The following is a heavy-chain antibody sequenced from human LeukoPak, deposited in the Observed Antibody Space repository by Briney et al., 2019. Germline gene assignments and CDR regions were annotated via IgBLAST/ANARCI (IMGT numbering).Heavy chain of an antibody. CDR3: ARDRGNQRGYYYYYMDV. Sequence: GGSLRLSCAASGFTFSSYGMHWVRQAPGKGLEWVAFIGYAGSNKYYADSVKGRFTISRDNSKNTLYLQMNSLRAEDTAVYYCARDRGNQRGYYYYYMDVWGKGTTVTVSS. CDR1: GFTFSSYG. V-gene: IGHV3-30*02. CDR2: IGYAGSNK. D-gene: IGHD1-14*01. J-gene: IGHJ6*03.